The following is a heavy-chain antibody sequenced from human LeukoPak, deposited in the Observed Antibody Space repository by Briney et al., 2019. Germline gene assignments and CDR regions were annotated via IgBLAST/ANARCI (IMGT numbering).Heavy chain of an antibody. V-gene: IGHV1-2*02. CDR1: GYTFTDYY. J-gene: IGHJ4*02. D-gene: IGHD6-19*01. Sequence: ASVKVSCKASGYTFTDYYIHWLRQAPGHGPEWMGWIYPNNGATFYAQKFQGRVMMTTDASIHTTYMELPSLRSADTAAYYCARDPYPKYSTGWYSNYWGQGTLVTVSS. CDR2: IYPNNGAT. CDR3: ARDPYPKYSTGWYSNY.